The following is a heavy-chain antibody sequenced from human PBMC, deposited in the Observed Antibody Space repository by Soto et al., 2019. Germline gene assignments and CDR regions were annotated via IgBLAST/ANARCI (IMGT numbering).Heavy chain of an antibody. Sequence: GASVKVSCKASGYTFTSYGISWVRQAPGQGLEWMGWISAHNGNTNYAQKLQGRVTMTTDTSTSTAYMELRSLRSDDTAVYYCARGASRSQPVAYSSSWYSWPYYGMDVWGQGTTVTVSS. CDR2: ISAHNGNT. CDR1: GYTFTSYG. V-gene: IGHV1-18*01. J-gene: IGHJ6*02. CDR3: ARGASRSQPVAYSSSWYSWPYYGMDV. D-gene: IGHD6-13*01.